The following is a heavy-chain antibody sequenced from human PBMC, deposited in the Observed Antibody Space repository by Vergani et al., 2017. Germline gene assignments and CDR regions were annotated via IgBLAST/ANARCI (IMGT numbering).Heavy chain of an antibody. CDR3: ARDRSENWFDP. CDR1: GFTFSSYG. V-gene: IGHV3-30*05. J-gene: IGHJ5*02. CDR2: ISYDGSNK. Sequence: QVQLVESGGGVVQPGRSLRLSCAASGFTFSSYGMNWVRQAPGKGLEWVAVISYDGSNKYYADSVKGRFTISRDNSKNTLYLQMNRLRAEDTAVYYCARDRSENWFDPWGQGTLVTVSS.